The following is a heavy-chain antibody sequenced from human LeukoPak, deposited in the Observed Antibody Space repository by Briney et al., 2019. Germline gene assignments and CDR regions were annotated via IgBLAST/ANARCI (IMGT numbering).Heavy chain of an antibody. Sequence: GASVKVSCKASGYIFTGYYMHWVRQAPGQGLEWMGWINPNSGGTNYAQKFQGRVTMTRDTSISTAYMELSRLRSDDTAVYYCAREDSSGYYLRYYFDYWGQGTLVTVSS. D-gene: IGHD3-22*01. V-gene: IGHV1-2*02. CDR1: GYIFTGYY. CDR2: INPNSGGT. J-gene: IGHJ4*02. CDR3: AREDSSGYYLRYYFDY.